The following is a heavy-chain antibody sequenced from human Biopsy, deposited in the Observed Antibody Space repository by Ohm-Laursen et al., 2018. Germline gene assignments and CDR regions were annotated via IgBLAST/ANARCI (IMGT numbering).Heavy chain of an antibody. V-gene: IGHV4-34*01. CDR1: GESFSDYY. Sequence: SQTLSLTCEVSGESFSDYYWSWIRQSPGKGLEWIGEFNHRGRSSYSPPLQSRVTITVDASKNQFSLIMKPVTAADTAVYFCGREGGGLLPIRLTDFWGPGMMVTVSS. D-gene: IGHD1-26*01. CDR3: GREGGGLLPIRLTDF. J-gene: IGHJ4*02. CDR2: FNHRGRS.